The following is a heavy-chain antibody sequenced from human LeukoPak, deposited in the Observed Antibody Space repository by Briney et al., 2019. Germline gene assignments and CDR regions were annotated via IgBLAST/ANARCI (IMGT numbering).Heavy chain of an antibody. CDR3: AREYYDILTGYAGEGHFDY. Sequence: QSGGSLRLSCAASGFTFSSYWMSWVRQAPGKGLEWVANIKQDGSEKYYVDSVKGRFTISRDNAKNSLYLQMNSLRAEDTAVYYCAREYYDILTGYAGEGHFDYWGQGTLVTVSS. CDR2: IKQDGSEK. D-gene: IGHD3-9*01. CDR1: GFTFSSYW. J-gene: IGHJ4*02. V-gene: IGHV3-7*01.